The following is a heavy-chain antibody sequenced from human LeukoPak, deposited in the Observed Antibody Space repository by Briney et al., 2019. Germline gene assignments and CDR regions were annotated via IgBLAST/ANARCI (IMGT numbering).Heavy chain of an antibody. CDR3: AKEPYSGYPYFDY. CDR2: MCDDGRI. J-gene: IGHJ4*02. D-gene: IGHD5-12*01. Sequence: GGSLRLSCAVSGFTVSVYYMSWVRQAPGKGLEWVSLMCDDGRIYYADSVRGRFTISRDNSKNTLYLQMNSLRAEDTAVYYCAKEPYSGYPYFDYWGQGTLVTVSS. V-gene: IGHV3-53*05. CDR1: GFTVSVYY.